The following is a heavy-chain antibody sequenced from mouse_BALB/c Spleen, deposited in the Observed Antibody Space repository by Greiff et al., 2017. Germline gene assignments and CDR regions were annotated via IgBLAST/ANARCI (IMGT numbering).Heavy chain of an antibody. CDR2: IYPSDSYT. CDR1: GYTFTSYW. J-gene: IGHJ2*01. Sequence: VQLQQPGAELVRPGASVKLSCKASGYTFTSYWINWVKQRPGQGLEWIGNIYPSDSYTNYNQKFKDKATLTVDKSSSTAYMQLSSPTSEDSAVYYCTRGYGNYLFDYWGQGTTLTVSS. V-gene: IGHV1-69*02. D-gene: IGHD2-10*02. CDR3: TRGYGNYLFDY.